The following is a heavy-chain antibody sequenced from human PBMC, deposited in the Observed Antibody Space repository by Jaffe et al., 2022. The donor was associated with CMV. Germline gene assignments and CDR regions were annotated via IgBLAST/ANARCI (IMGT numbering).Heavy chain of an antibody. D-gene: IGHD6-6*01. CDR2: INWDGGNT. V-gene: IGHV3-20*01. Sequence: EVQLVESGGGVVRPGGSLRLSCAASGFTFDDYGMSWVRQAPGKGLEWVSGINWDGGNTGYADSVKGRFTISRDNAKNSLYLQMNSLRAEDTALYHCATVLGIAARPPGGRDYYYGMNIWGQGTTVTVSS. CDR1: GFTFDDYG. CDR3: ATVLGIAARPPGGRDYYYGMNI. J-gene: IGHJ6*02.